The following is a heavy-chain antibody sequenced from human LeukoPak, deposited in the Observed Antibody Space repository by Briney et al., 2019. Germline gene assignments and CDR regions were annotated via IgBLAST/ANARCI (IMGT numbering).Heavy chain of an antibody. D-gene: IGHD2/OR15-2a*01. V-gene: IGHV4-59*01. Sequence: PSETLSLTCTVSGGSISSYYWSWIRQPPGKGLEWIGYIYCSGSTNYNPSLKSRVTISVDTSKNQFSLRLSSVTAADTAVYYCARNTRSWFDPWGQGTLVTVSS. J-gene: IGHJ5*02. CDR3: ARNTRSWFDP. CDR2: IYCSGST. CDR1: GGSISSYY.